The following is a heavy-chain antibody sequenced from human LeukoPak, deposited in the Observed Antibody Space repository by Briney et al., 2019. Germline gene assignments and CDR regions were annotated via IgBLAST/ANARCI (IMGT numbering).Heavy chain of an antibody. D-gene: IGHD3-3*01. CDR2: IIPIFGTA. CDR3: AREAHITIFGVVPGDAFDI. Sequence: ASVKVPCRASGGTFSSYAISWVRQAPGQGLEWMGGIIPIFGTANYAQKFQGRVTITTDESTSTAYMELSSLRSEDTAVYYCAREAHITIFGVVPGDAFDIWGQGTMDTVSS. J-gene: IGHJ3*02. CDR1: GGTFSSYA. V-gene: IGHV1-69*05.